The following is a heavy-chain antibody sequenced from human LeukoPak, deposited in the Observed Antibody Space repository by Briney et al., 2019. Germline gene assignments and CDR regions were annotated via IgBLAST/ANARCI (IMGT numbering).Heavy chain of an antibody. CDR3: ARAEQWRGTYYYMDV. J-gene: IGHJ6*03. CDR1: GDTFSTYT. Sequence: SVKVSCKASGDTFSTYTITWLRQAPGQGLEWIGGIIPIFGTTDYAQKFQGRVTITADRSTSTAHMELNSLRSEDTAVYYCARAEQWRGTYYYMDVWGKGTTVTISS. V-gene: IGHV1-69*06. CDR2: IIPIFGTT. D-gene: IGHD6-19*01.